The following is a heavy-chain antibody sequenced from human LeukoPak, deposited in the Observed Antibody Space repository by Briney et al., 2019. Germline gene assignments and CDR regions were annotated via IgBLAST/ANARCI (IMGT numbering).Heavy chain of an antibody. J-gene: IGHJ4*02. CDR2: IYPGDSDT. CDR3: ARFWGGYNNCYFDY. D-gene: IGHD5-24*01. CDR1: GYNFASYW. V-gene: IGHV5-51*01. Sequence: GESLKISCKASGYNFASYWIGWVRQMPGKGLEWMAIIYPGDSDTRYSPSFQGQVTISAAKSISTAYLQWSSLKASDTAMYYCARFWGGYNNCYFDYWGQGTLVTVSS.